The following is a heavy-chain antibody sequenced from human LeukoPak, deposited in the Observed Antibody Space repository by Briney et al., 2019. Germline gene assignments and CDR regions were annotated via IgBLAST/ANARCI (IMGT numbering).Heavy chain of an antibody. CDR2: IYTSGST. D-gene: IGHD3-3*01. Sequence: SETLSLTCTVSGGSISSYYWSWIRQPAGKGLEWIGRIYTSGSTNYNPSLKSRVTISVDTSKNQFSLKLSSVTAADTAVYYCARVYYDFWSGFHKTRYFDYWGQGTLVTVSS. CDR3: ARVYYDFWSGFHKTRYFDY. CDR1: GGSISSYY. V-gene: IGHV4-4*07. J-gene: IGHJ4*02.